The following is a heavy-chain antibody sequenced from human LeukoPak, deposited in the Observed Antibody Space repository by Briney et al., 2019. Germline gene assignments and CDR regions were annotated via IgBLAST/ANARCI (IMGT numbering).Heavy chain of an antibody. J-gene: IGHJ4*02. D-gene: IGHD5-18*01. CDR3: AGAAMVTAIDY. V-gene: IGHV3-11*03. CDR1: GFIFSDYY. Sequence: PGGSLRLSCEASGFIFSDYYTNWIRQAPGKGLEWVSYISSSSSYTNYADSVKGRSTISRDNTKNSLYLQMNSLRAEDTAVYYCAGAAMVTAIDYWGQGTLVTVSS. CDR2: ISSSSSYT.